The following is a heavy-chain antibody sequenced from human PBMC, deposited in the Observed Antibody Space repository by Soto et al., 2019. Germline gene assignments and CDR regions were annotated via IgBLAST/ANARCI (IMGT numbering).Heavy chain of an antibody. D-gene: IGHD3-22*01. CDR2: IWYDGSNK. Sequence: QVQLVESGGGVVQPGRSLRLSCAASGFTFSSYGMHWVRQAPGKGLEWLAVIWYDGSNKYYADSVKGRFTISRDNSKNTLYLQMNSLRAEDTAVYYCAEDQSMIVVADAFDIWGQGRMVTVSS. CDR1: GFTFSSYG. V-gene: IGHV3-33*06. J-gene: IGHJ3*02. CDR3: AEDQSMIVVADAFDI.